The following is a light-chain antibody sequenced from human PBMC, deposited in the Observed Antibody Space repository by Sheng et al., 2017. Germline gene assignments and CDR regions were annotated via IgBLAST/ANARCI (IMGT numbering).Light chain of an antibody. CDR3: QQANSFPRG. CDR1: QAISSY. CDR2: AES. V-gene: IGKV1-39*01. Sequence: DIQMTQSPSSLSASVGDRVTITCRPSQAISSYLNWYQQKPGEAPKLLIYAESSLQSGVPSRFSGGRSGTDFTLIISSLQPEDFATYYCQQANSFPRGFGQGTRLEIK. J-gene: IGKJ5*01.